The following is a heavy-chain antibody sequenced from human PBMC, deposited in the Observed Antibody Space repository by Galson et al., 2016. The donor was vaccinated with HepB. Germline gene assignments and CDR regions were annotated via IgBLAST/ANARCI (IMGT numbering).Heavy chain of an antibody. J-gene: IGHJ4*02. V-gene: IGHV3-73*01. CDR2: IEKKEKGYVT. D-gene: IGHD4-17*01. CDR1: GFSLSVSA. Sequence: SLRLSCAATGFSLSVSAVHWVRQASGKGLEWIGRIEKKEKGYVTEYSASVEGRFTVSRDDSKNRAFLQMNSLRAEDTAVYYCARSQSAPYGDPIGDWGQGTLVTVSS. CDR3: ARSQSAPYGDPIGD.